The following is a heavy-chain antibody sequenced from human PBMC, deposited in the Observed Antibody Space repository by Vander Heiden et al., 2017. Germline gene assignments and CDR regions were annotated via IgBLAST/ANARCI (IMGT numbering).Heavy chain of an antibody. CDR2: IWYDGSNK. Sequence: QVRLVESGGGVAQPGRSLRLSCAAPGFTVSSYGMHWVRQAPGKGLEWVAVIWYDGSNKYYADSVKGRFTISRDNSKNTLYLQMNSLRAEDTAVYYCARSTNGGWSHYYYYGMDVWGQGTTVTVSS. J-gene: IGHJ6*02. CDR3: ARSTNGGWSHYYYYGMDV. D-gene: IGHD6-19*01. V-gene: IGHV3-33*01. CDR1: GFTVSSYG.